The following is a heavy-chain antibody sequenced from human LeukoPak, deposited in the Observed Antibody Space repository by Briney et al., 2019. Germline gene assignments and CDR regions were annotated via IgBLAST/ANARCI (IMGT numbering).Heavy chain of an antibody. J-gene: IGHJ6*02. Sequence: SSETLSLTCTVSGGSISSYYWSWIRQPPGKGLEWIGYIYYSGSTNYNPSLKSRVTISVDTSKNQFSLKLSSVTAADTAVYYCARAPMVRGVIITRAKYGMDVWGQGTTVTVSS. CDR1: GGSISSYY. V-gene: IGHV4-59*08. CDR3: ARAPMVRGVIITRAKYGMDV. CDR2: IYYSGST. D-gene: IGHD3-10*01.